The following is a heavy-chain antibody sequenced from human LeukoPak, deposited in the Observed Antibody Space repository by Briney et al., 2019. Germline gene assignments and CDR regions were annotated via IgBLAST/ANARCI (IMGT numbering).Heavy chain of an antibody. J-gene: IGHJ4*02. CDR3: ARAYY. CDR2: IKHDGSET. Sequence: GGSLRLPCTASGFTFSSYSMNWVRQAPGKGLELVANIKHDGSETFYLDSVKGRFTVSRDNAKNSLFLHMNNLRAEDTGVYYCARAYYWGQGALVTVSS. V-gene: IGHV3-7*01. CDR1: GFTFSSYS.